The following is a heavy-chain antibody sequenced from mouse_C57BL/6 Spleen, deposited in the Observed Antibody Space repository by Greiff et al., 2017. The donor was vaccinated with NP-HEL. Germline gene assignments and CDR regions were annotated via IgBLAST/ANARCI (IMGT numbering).Heavy chain of an antibody. CDR1: GYSITSGYY. J-gene: IGHJ3*01. D-gene: IGHD4-1*01. Sequence: ESGPGLVKPSQSLSLTCSVTGYSITSGYYWNWIRQFPGNKLEWMGYISYDGSNNYNPSLKNRISITRDTSKNQFFLKLNSVTTEDTATYYCAREEETGSWFAYWGQGTLVTVSA. V-gene: IGHV3-6*01. CDR2: ISYDGSN. CDR3: AREEETGSWFAY.